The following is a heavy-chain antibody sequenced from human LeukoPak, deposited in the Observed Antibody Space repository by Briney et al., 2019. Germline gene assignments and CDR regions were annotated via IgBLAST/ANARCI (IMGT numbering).Heavy chain of an antibody. CDR3: ARGRLLVRFLEWLSPGAFDI. CDR1: GFTFSSYW. J-gene: IGHJ3*02. CDR2: IKQDGSEK. Sequence: GGSLRLSCAASGFTFSSYWMSWVRQAPGKGLEWVADIKQDGSEKYYVDSVKGRFTISRDNAKNSLYLQVNSLRAEDTAVYYCARGRLLVRFLEWLSPGAFDIWGQGTMVTVSS. D-gene: IGHD3-3*01. V-gene: IGHV3-7*01.